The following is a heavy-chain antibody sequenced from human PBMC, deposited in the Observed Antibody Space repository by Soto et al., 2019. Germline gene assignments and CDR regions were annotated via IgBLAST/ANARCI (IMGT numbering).Heavy chain of an antibody. V-gene: IGHV4-4*07. CDR1: GGSISSYF. J-gene: IGHJ5*02. D-gene: IGHD3-10*01. CDR3: ARVGMVGSVLGSWFDP. CDR2: ISNSGTT. Sequence: PSETLSLTCTVSGGSISSYFWCWIRQPAGKGLEWIGRISNSGTTNYNPSLKSRVSMSVDTSKNQFSLKLTSVTAADTAVYYCARVGMVGSVLGSWFDPWGQGTLVTVSS.